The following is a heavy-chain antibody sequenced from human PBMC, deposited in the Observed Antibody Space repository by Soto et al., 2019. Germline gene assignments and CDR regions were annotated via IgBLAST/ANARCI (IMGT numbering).Heavy chain of an antibody. CDR3: ARDLRFDYSNYYYGMDV. D-gene: IGHD4-4*01. CDR1: GYTFTSYY. CDR2: INPSGGST. Sequence: VASVKVSCKASGYTFTSYYMHWVRQAPGQGLEWMGIINPSGGSTSYAQKFQGRVTMTRDTSTSTVYMELSSLRSEDTAVYYCARDLRFDYSNYYYGMDVWGQGTTVTVSS. J-gene: IGHJ6*02. V-gene: IGHV1-46*01.